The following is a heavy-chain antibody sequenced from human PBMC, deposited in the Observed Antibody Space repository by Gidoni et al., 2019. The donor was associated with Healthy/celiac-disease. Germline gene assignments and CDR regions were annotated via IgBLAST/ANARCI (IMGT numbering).Heavy chain of an antibody. D-gene: IGHD2-2*01. CDR3: ARGRNQLLKSYYFDY. Sequence: QVQLVQSGAEVKKPGASAKVSCKASGYTFTSYDINWVRQATGQGLGWMGWMNPNSGNTGYAQKFQGRVTMTRNTSISTAYMGLSSLRSEDTAVYYCARGRNQLLKSYYFDYWGQGTLVTVSS. CDR2: MNPNSGNT. V-gene: IGHV1-8*01. J-gene: IGHJ4*02. CDR1: GYTFTSYD.